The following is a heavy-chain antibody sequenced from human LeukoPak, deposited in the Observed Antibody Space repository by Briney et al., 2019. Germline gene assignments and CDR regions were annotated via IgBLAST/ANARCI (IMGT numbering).Heavy chain of an antibody. J-gene: IGHJ5*02. D-gene: IGHD1-26*01. CDR1: GGSISSGGYY. Sequence: SQTLSLTCTVSGGSISSGGYYWSWIRQPPGKGLEWIGEINHSGSTNYNPSLKSRVTISVDTSKNQFSLKLSSVTAADTAVYYCASLKRKGELNPPTGFQRPNYNWFDPWGQGTLVTVSS. V-gene: IGHV4-30-2*01. CDR2: INHSGST. CDR3: ASLKRKGELNPPTGFQRPNYNWFDP.